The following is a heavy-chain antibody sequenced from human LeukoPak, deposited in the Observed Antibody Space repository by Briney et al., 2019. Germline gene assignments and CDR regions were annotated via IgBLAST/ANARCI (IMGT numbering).Heavy chain of an antibody. V-gene: IGHV3-30*04. CDR2: ISYDGSNK. Sequence: GRSLRLSCAASGFTFSSYAMHWVRQAPGKGLEWVAVISYDGSNKYYADSVKGRFTISRDNSKNTLYLQMNSLRAEDTAVYYCPCALSGTYFDYWGQGTLVTVSS. CDR3: PCALSGTYFDY. D-gene: IGHD2/OR15-2a*01. J-gene: IGHJ4*02. CDR1: GFTFSSYA.